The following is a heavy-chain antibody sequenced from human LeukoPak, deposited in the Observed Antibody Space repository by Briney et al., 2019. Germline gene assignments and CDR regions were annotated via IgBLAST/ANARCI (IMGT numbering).Heavy chain of an antibody. CDR3: ARDRSGYASWFDP. J-gene: IGHJ5*02. CDR2: INPNSGGT. D-gene: IGHD5-12*01. CDR1: GYTFTGYY. Sequence: ASVKVSCKASGYTFTGYYMHWVRQAPGQGLEWMGWINPNSGGTNYAQKFQGRVTMTRDTSISTAYMEPSRLRSDDTAVYYCARDRSGYASWFDPWGQGTLVTVSS. V-gene: IGHV1-2*02.